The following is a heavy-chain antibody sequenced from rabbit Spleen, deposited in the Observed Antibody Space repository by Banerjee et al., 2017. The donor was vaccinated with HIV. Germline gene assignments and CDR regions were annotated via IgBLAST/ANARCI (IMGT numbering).Heavy chain of an antibody. CDR3: ARDTASSFSSYGMDL. CDR2: INSGYSGYT. V-gene: IGHV1S40*01. D-gene: IGHD8-1*01. Sequence: VESGGDLVKPGAPLTLTCTASGFSFGSNYYMCWVRQAPGKGLEWISCINSGYSGYTYYATRATGRFTCSKTSSTTVTLQMTSLTAADTATYFCARDTASSFSSYGMDLWGQGTLVTVS. CDR1: GFSFGSNYY. J-gene: IGHJ6*01.